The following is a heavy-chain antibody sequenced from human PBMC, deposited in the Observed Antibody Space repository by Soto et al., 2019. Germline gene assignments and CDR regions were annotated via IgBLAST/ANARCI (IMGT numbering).Heavy chain of an antibody. CDR3: AITLAARLHYYFFDY. D-gene: IGHD6-6*01. CDR2: IVPFFGLS. CDR1: GCTVNTYG. Sequence: SSVKVSGTASGCTVNTYGIXWVRQAPGQGLEWMGGIVPFFGLSNNAQKFKGRVTISADESPKTAYMELSSLRSDDTAVYYCAITLAARLHYYFFDYWGQGTMVPVSS. V-gene: IGHV1-69*13. J-gene: IGHJ4*02.